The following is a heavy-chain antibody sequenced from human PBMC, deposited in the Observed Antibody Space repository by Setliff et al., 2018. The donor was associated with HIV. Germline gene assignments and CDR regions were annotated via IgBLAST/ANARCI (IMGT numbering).Heavy chain of an antibody. V-gene: IGHV4-38-2*01. CDR1: GYSINSGYY. Sequence: PSETLSLTCAVSGYSINSGYYWGWIRQTPGKGLEGIGTINQSGSTYYNPSLKSRVTISVVMSKNQFSLRLSSVTAADTAVYYCARHSFPFGGKGVDYWGQGTLVTVS. CDR3: ARHSFPFGGKGVDY. J-gene: IGHJ4*02. D-gene: IGHD2-15*01. CDR2: INQSGST.